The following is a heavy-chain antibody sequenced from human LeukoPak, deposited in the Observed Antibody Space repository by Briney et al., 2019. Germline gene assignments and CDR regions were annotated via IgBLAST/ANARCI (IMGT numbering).Heavy chain of an antibody. CDR2: IYTSGST. CDR1: GGSISSYY. D-gene: IGHD3-3*01. CDR3: ARDRSITIFGVAENWFDP. V-gene: IGHV4-4*07. Sequence: SETLSLTCTVSGGSISSYYWSWIRQPAGKGLEWIGRIYTSGSTNYNPSLKSRVTISLDKSKNQFSLKLSSVTAADTAVYYCARDRSITIFGVAENWFDPWGQGTLVTVSS. J-gene: IGHJ5*02.